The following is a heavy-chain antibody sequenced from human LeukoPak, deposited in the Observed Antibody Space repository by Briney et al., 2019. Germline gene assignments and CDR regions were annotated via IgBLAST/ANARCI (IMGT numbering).Heavy chain of an antibody. CDR2: IYYSGST. J-gene: IGHJ4*02. D-gene: IGHD2-15*01. CDR3: ARYCSGGSCYLDY. V-gene: IGHV4-39*01. CDR1: GGSISSSSYY. Sequence: PSETLSLTCTVSGGSISSSSYYWGWIRQPPEKGLEWIGSIYYSGSTYYNPSLKSRVTISVDTSKNQFALKLSSVTAADTAVYYCARYCSGGSCYLDYWGQGTLVTVSS.